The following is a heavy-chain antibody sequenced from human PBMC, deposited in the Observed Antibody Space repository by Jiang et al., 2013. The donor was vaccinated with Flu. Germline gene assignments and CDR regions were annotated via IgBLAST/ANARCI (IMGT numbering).Heavy chain of an antibody. V-gene: IGHV4-4*07. CDR2: IYTSGST. D-gene: IGHD3-22*01. Sequence: SETLSLTCAVSGGSISSYYWSWIRQPAGKGLEWIGRIYTSGSTNYNPSLKSRVTMSVDTSKNQFSLKLSSVTAADTAVYYCARGDSSGYFGAFDIWGQGTMVTVSS. CDR3: ARGDSSGYFGAFDI. CDR1: GGSISSYY. J-gene: IGHJ3*02.